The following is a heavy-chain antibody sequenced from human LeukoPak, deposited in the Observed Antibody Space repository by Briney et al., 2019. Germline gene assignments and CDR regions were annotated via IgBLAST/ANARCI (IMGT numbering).Heavy chain of an antibody. D-gene: IGHD6-13*01. CDR3: ARETSAAGTWYFDY. Sequence: GGSLRLSCAASGFTFSSSTMHWVRQAPGKGLEWVAVISYDGSNKYYADSVRGRFTISRDNSMNTLYLQLNSLRAEDTAVYYCARETSAAGTWYFDYWGQGTLVTVSS. J-gene: IGHJ4*02. CDR1: GFTFSSST. V-gene: IGHV3-30-3*01. CDR2: ISYDGSNK.